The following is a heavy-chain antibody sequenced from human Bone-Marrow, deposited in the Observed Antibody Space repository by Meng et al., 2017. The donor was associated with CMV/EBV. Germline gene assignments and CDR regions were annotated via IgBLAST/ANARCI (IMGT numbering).Heavy chain of an antibody. Sequence: SVKVSCKASGDAFNSYAISWIRQAPGQGLEWMGGIVPQLGTTNNAQRFQGRLTITTDESSSTANMDQSSLRSEDTAGYFCAGEGPFRCGNFIYYYDYGMDIWGQGTMVTVSS. V-gene: IGHV1-69*05. CDR1: GDAFNSYA. D-gene: IGHD3-3*01. CDR3: AGEGPFRCGNFIYYYDYGMDI. CDR2: IVPQLGTT. J-gene: IGHJ6*02.